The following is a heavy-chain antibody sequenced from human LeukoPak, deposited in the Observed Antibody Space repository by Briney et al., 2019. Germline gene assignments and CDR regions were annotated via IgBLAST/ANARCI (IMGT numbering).Heavy chain of an antibody. CDR3: ARGYSGSYFDY. J-gene: IGHJ4*02. V-gene: IGHV4-39*07. CDR1: GGSISTSNYY. D-gene: IGHD1-26*01. Sequence: SETLSLTCTVSGGSISTSNYYWGWIRQPPGKGLEWIGNIFYSGSTYYSPSVKSRVTISVDTSKNQFSLKLSSVTAADTAVYYCARGYSGSYFDYWGQGTLVTVSS. CDR2: IFYSGST.